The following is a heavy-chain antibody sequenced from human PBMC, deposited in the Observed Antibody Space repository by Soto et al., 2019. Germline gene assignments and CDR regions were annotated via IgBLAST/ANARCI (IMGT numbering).Heavy chain of an antibody. D-gene: IGHD4-4*01. Sequence: GGSLRLSCAASGFTFSSYGMHWVRQAPGKGLEWVAVIWYDGSNKYYADSVKGRFTISRDNSKNTLYLQMNSLRAEDTAVYYCARDWDSNYVSYYYYGMDVWGQGTTVTVSS. CDR3: ARDWDSNYVSYYYYGMDV. CDR1: GFTFSSYG. V-gene: IGHV3-33*01. J-gene: IGHJ6*02. CDR2: IWYDGSNK.